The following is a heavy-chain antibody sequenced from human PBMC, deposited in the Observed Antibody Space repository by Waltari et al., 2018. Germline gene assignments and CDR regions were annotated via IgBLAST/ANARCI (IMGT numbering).Heavy chain of an antibody. CDR1: GFTFSSYD. V-gene: IGHV3-30*18. D-gene: IGHD6-19*01. CDR2: ISYDGSKK. Sequence: QVQLVESGGGVVQPGRSLRLSCAASGFTFSSYDMHGARTAPGKGLEWVAVISYDGSKKYYADSVKGRFTISRDNSKNTLYLQMNSLRAEDTAVYYCAKEIYSSGWHDAFDIWGQGTMVTVSS. J-gene: IGHJ3*02. CDR3: AKEIYSSGWHDAFDI.